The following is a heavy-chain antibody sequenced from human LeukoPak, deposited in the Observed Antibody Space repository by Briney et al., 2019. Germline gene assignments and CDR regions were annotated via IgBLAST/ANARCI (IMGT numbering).Heavy chain of an antibody. D-gene: IGHD3-22*01. Sequence: PGGSLGLSCAVSGFTINYYDMHWVRQAPGKRLEWVSAIRTTGDTHYPDSVKGRFAMSREDAKNSVHLQMNTLRAGDTAVYYCARGVSYYYDNSGHPGWYFDLWGRGTLVTVSS. CDR2: IRTTGDT. CDR1: GFTINYYD. CDR3: ARGVSYYYDNSGHPGWYFDL. J-gene: IGHJ2*01. V-gene: IGHV3-13*01.